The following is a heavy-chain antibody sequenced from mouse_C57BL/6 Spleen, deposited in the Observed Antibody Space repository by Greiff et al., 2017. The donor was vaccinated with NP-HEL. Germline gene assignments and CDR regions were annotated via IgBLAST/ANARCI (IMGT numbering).Heavy chain of an antibody. CDR1: GYSITSGYY. D-gene: IGHD2-3*01. CDR2: ISYDGSN. CDR3: ARESYDGLMDY. Sequence: EVKLKESGPGLVKPSQSLSLTCSVTGYSITSGYYWNWIRQFPGNKLEWMGYISYDGSNNYNPSLKNRISITRDTSKNQFFLKLNSVTTEDTATYYCARESYDGLMDYWGQGTSVTVSS. J-gene: IGHJ4*01. V-gene: IGHV3-6*01.